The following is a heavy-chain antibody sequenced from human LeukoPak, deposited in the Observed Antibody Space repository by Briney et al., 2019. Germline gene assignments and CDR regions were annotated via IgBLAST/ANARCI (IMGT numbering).Heavy chain of an antibody. V-gene: IGHV3-23*01. CDR2: ISGSGGST. Sequence: GGSLRLSCAASGFTFNYYAMSWVRQAPGKGLEWVSAISGSGGSTYYADSVKGRFTISRDNSKNTLYLQMNSLRAEDTAVYYCAKVGATAYYFDYWGQGTLVTVSS. D-gene: IGHD1-26*01. CDR1: GFTFNYYA. J-gene: IGHJ4*02. CDR3: AKVGATAYYFDY.